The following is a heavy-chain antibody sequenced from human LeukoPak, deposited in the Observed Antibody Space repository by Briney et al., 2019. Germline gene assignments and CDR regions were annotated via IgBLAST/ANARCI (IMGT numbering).Heavy chain of an antibody. J-gene: IGHJ6*03. Sequence: PGGSLRLSCAASGFTFSNFIMNWVRQAPGKGLEWVSSISSSSSYIYYADSVKGRFTISRDNAKNSLYLQMNSLRAEDTAVYYCARAGDFSYYDFWSGAGGDYYYYMDVWGKGTTVTVSS. CDR3: ARAGDFSYYDFWSGAGGDYYYYMDV. CDR2: ISSSSSYI. V-gene: IGHV3-21*01. CDR1: GFTFSNFI. D-gene: IGHD3-3*01.